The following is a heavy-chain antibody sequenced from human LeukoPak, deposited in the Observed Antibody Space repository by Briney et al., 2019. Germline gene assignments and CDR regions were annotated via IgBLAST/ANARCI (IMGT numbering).Heavy chain of an antibody. V-gene: IGHV3-30*18. CDR1: GFTFSSSG. CDR2: ISYDGSNK. Sequence: GGSLRLSCAASGFTFSSSGMHWVRQAPDKGLEWVAVISYDGSNKFYADSVKGRFTISRDNSKNTLYLQMNSLRTQDTAVYYCAQPRGGFDFTFDYWGQGTLVTVSS. CDR3: AQPRGGFDFTFDY. J-gene: IGHJ4*02. D-gene: IGHD3-16*01.